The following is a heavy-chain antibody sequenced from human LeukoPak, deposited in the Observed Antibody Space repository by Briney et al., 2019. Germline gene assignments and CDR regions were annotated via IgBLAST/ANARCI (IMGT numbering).Heavy chain of an antibody. CDR1: GFTFSSYS. CDR2: ISSSSSYI. V-gene: IGHV3-21*01. Sequence: PGGSLRLSCAASGFTFSSYSMNWVRQAPGKGLEWVSSISSSSSYIYYADSVKGRFTISRDNAKNSLYLQMNSLRAEGTAVYYCARENHVPAAIRSYYFDYWGQGTLVTVSS. CDR3: ARENHVPAAIRSYYFDY. D-gene: IGHD2-2*02. J-gene: IGHJ4*02.